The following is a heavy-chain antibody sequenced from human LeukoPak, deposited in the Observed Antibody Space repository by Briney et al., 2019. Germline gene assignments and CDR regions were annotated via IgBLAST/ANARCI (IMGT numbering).Heavy chain of an antibody. Sequence: GGSLRLSCAASGFTFGSYAMSWVRQAPGKGLEWVSGISESGAITHYADSVKGRFTISRDNSKTTVFLQMNSLRAEDTAVYYCAVSIRFERVWHYFNNWGQGTQVTVSS. D-gene: IGHD3-9*01. CDR1: GFTFGSYA. CDR3: AVSIRFERVWHYFNN. J-gene: IGHJ4*02. CDR2: ISESGAIT. V-gene: IGHV3-23*01.